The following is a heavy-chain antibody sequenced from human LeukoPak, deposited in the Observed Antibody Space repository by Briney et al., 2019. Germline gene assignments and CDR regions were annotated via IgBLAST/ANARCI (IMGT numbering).Heavy chain of an antibody. V-gene: IGHV3-21*01. D-gene: IGHD3-3*01. CDR1: GFTFSSYS. Sequence: GGSLRLSCAASGFTFSSYSMNWVRQAPGKGLEWVSSISSSSSYIYYADSVKGRFTISRDNAKNALYLQMNSLRAEDTAVYYCARDPVRFFNALYYYYMDVWGKGTTVTVSS. CDR3: ARDPVRFFNALYYYYMDV. CDR2: ISSSSSYI. J-gene: IGHJ6*03.